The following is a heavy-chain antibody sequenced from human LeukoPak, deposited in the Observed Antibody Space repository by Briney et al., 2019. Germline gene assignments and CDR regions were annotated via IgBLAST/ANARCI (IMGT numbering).Heavy chain of an antibody. Sequence: SETLSLTCTVSGGSISSYYWSWIRQPPGKGLEWIGYTYYSGSTNCNPSLRSRVTISVDTSKNQFSLKLSSVTAADTALYYCARHLGFCSTTSCYPWFDPWGQGTLVTVSS. CDR1: GGSISSYY. V-gene: IGHV4-59*01. CDR3: ARHLGFCSTTSCYPWFDP. J-gene: IGHJ5*02. D-gene: IGHD2-2*01. CDR2: TYYSGST.